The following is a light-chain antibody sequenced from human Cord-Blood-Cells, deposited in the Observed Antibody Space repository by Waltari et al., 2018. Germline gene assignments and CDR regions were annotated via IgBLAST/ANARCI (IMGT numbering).Light chain of an antibody. Sequence: QSALTQPASVSGSPGQSITISCTGTSSAVGGYNYVSWYPQHPGNAPKLMIYEVSNRPSGVSNRFSGSKSDNTASLTISGLQAEDEADYYCSSYTSSSTYVFGTGTKVTVL. CDR1: SSAVGGYNY. CDR2: EVS. CDR3: SSYTSSSTYV. J-gene: IGLJ1*01. V-gene: IGLV2-14*01.